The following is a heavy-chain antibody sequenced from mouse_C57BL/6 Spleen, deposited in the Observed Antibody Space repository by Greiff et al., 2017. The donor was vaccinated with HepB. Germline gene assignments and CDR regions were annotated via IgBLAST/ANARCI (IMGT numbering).Heavy chain of an antibody. CDR1: GYTFTSYW. J-gene: IGHJ4*01. D-gene: IGHD1-1*01. Sequence: QVQLQQSGAELVMPGASVKLSCKASGYTFTSYWMHWVKQRPGQGLEWIGEIDPSDSYTNYNQKFKGKSTLTVDKSSSTAYMQLSSLTSEDSAVYYCARTTTVAYYAMDYWGQGTSVTVSS. CDR3: ARTTTVAYYAMDY. V-gene: IGHV1-69*01. CDR2: IDPSDSYT.